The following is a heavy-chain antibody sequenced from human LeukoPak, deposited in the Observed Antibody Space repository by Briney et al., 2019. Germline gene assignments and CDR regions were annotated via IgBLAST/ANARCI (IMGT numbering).Heavy chain of an antibody. D-gene: IGHD2-2*01. CDR2: IIPIFGTA. J-gene: IGHJ6*03. CDR3: ARVVPAATYYYYYYMDV. V-gene: IGHV1-69*01. CDR1: GGTFSSYA. Sequence: SVKVSCKASGGTFSSYAISWVRQAPGQGLEWMGGIIPIFGTANYAQKFKGRVTITADESTSTAYMELSSLRSEDTAVYYCARVVPAATYYYYYYMDVWGKGTTVTISS.